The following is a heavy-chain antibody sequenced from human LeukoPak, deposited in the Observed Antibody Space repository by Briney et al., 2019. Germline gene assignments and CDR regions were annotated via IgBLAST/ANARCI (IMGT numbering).Heavy chain of an antibody. CDR2: IYYSGST. D-gene: IGHD6-19*01. CDR1: GGSISSYY. CDR3: ARRASSGWYFDY. V-gene: IGHV4-59*08. Sequence: PSETLSLNCTVSGGSISSYYWSWIRQPPGKGLEWIGNIYYSGSTNYNPSLKSRVTISVDTSKNQFSLKLSSVTAADTAVYYCARRASSGWYFDYWGQGTLVTVSS. J-gene: IGHJ4*02.